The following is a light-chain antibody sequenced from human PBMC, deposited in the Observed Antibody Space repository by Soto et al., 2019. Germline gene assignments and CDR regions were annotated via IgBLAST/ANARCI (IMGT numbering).Light chain of an antibody. V-gene: IGLV1-44*01. CDR1: SSKIGSNT. CDR3: ATWDDSLNGPV. Sequence: QSVLTQPPSASGTPEQRVTISCSGSSSKIGSNTVNWYQQLPGTAPKLLIYSNNQRPSGVPDRFSGSKSGTSASLAISGLQSEDEADYYCATWDDSLNGPVFGGGTQLTVL. J-gene: IGLJ7*01. CDR2: SNN.